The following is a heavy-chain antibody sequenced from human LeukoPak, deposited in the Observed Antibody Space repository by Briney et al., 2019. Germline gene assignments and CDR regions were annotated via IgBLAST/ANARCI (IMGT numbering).Heavy chain of an antibody. J-gene: IGHJ6*03. Sequence: PGGSLRLSCAASGFTFSSYEMNWVRQAPGKGLEWVSYISSSGSTIYYADSVKGRFTISRDNAKNSLYLQMNSLRAEDTAVYYCARARHDYGDYYYYMDVWGKGTTVTISS. CDR1: GFTFSSYE. V-gene: IGHV3-48*03. CDR2: ISSSGSTI. CDR3: ARARHDYGDYYYYMDV. D-gene: IGHD4-17*01.